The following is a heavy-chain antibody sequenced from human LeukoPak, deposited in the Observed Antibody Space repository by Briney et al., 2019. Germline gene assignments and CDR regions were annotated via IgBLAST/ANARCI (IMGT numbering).Heavy chain of an antibody. D-gene: IGHD3-10*01. CDR3: ARAVTISWLQH. CDR1: GFTVSSNY. Sequence: RSGGSLRLSCAASGFTVSSNYMSWVRQAPGKGLEGGSVIYSGGSTYYTDSVKGRFTISRDNSKNTLYLQMNSLRAEDTAVYYCARAVTISWLQHWGQGTLVTVSS. V-gene: IGHV3-53*01. J-gene: IGHJ1*01. CDR2: IYSGGST.